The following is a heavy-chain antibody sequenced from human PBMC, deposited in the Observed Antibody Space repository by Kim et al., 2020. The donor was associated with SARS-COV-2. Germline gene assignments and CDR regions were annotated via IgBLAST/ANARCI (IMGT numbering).Heavy chain of an antibody. J-gene: IGHJ6*02. CDR1: GFTFSSYW. Sequence: GGSLRLSCAASGFTFSSYWMHWVRQAPGKGLVWVSRINSDGSSTSYADSVKGRFTISRDNAKNTLYLQMNSLRAEDTAVDYCARGGGYTIFGVVIPNYYYYGMDVWGQGTTVTVSS. D-gene: IGHD3-3*01. CDR2: INSDGSST. CDR3: ARGGGYTIFGVVIPNYYYYGMDV. V-gene: IGHV3-74*01.